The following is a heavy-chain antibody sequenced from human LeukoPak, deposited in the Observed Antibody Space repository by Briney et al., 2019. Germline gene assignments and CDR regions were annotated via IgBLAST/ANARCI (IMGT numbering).Heavy chain of an antibody. D-gene: IGHD6-19*01. V-gene: IGHV4-59*12. J-gene: IGHJ4*02. CDR3: ARSGSGWNFDY. Sequence: SDTLSLTCAVSGGSISSYYWSWIRQPPGRGLEWVGYIYYTGSTYNNPSLKSRVTISMDTSKNQFSLKLRSVTAADSAVYYCARSGSGWNFDYWGQGTLVTVSS. CDR1: GGSISSYY. CDR2: IYYTGST.